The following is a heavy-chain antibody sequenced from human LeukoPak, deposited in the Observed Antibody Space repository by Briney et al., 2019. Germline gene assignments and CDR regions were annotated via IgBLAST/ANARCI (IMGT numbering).Heavy chain of an antibody. J-gene: IGHJ2*01. D-gene: IGHD4-23*01. CDR2: ISSSSSYV. Sequence: PGGSLRLSCAASGFTFSSYSMNWVRQAPGKGLEWVSSISSSSSYVYYADSVKGRFTISRDNAKNSLYLQMSSLRDEDTAVYYCAKNNDYGGSYWYFDLWGRGTLVTVSS. CDR3: AKNNDYGGSYWYFDL. V-gene: IGHV3-21*01. CDR1: GFTFSSYS.